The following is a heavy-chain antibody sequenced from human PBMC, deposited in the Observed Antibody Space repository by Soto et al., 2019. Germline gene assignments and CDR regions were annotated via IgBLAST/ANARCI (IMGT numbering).Heavy chain of an antibody. V-gene: IGHV3-33*01. CDR1: GFTFSSYG. J-gene: IGHJ4*02. Sequence: GGSLRLSCAASGFTFSSYGMHWVRQAPGKGLEWVAVIWYDGSNKYYADSVKGRFTISRDNSKNTLYLQMNSLRAEDTAVYYCARDGVDTAMVSSVLDYWGQGTLVTVSS. CDR3: ARDGVDTAMVSSVLDY. CDR2: IWYDGSNK. D-gene: IGHD5-18*01.